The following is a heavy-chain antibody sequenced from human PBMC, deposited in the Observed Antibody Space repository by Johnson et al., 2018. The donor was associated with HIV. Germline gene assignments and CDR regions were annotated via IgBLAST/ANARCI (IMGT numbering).Heavy chain of an antibody. J-gene: IGHJ3*02. Sequence: VQLVESGGGLIQPGGSLRLSCAASGFTVSGNYMNWVRQAPGKGLEWVSVIYSGDGTYYADSVQGRFTIPRDNSKNTLYLQMDSLRAEDTAVYYCAREETMVGLGAFDIWGQGTMVTVSS. CDR1: GFTVSGNY. D-gene: IGHD4/OR15-4a*01. CDR3: AREETMVGLGAFDI. V-gene: IGHV3-53*01. CDR2: IYSGDGT.